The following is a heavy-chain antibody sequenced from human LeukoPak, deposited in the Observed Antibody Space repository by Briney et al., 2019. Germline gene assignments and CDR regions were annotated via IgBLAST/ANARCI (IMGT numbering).Heavy chain of an antibody. CDR3: ARDGRDGYNLYYYYYGMDV. CDR2: INSDGSST. D-gene: IGHD5-24*01. J-gene: IGHJ6*02. V-gene: IGHV3-74*01. CDR1: GFTFSSYW. Sequence: GGSLRLSCAVSGFTFSSYWMQWVRQAPGKGLVWVSRINSDGSSTSYADSVKGRFTISRDNAKNTLYLQMNSLRAEDTAVYYCARDGRDGYNLYYYYYGMDVWGQGTTVTVSS.